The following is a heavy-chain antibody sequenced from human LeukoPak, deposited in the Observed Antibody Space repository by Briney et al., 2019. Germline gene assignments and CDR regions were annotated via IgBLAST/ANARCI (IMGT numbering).Heavy chain of an antibody. CDR1: GFTFSSAW. CDR3: TTATARYYYGSGGDY. J-gene: IGHJ4*02. V-gene: IGHV3-15*01. Sequence: GGSLRLSCAASGFTFSSAWMSWVRQAPGKGLEWVGRIKSKTDGGTTDYAAPVKGRFTISRDNSKNTLYLQMNSLKTEDTAVYYCTTATARYYYGSGGDYWGQGTLVTVSS. CDR2: IKSKTDGGTT. D-gene: IGHD3-10*01.